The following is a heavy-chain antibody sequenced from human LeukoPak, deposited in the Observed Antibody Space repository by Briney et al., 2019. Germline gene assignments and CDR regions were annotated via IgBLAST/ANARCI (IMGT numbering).Heavy chain of an antibody. CDR1: GFTFSSYA. CDR3: ANGGPGLLWFGEPGNYYGMDV. CDR2: IRGSGGST. D-gene: IGHD3-10*01. J-gene: IGHJ6*04. Sequence: PGGSLRLSCAASGFTFSSYAMIWVRQAPGKGLECVSAIRGSGGSTYYADSVKGRFTISRHNSKNTLYLQMNSLRDEDTAVYYCANGGPGLLWFGEPGNYYGMDVWGKGTTVTVSS. V-gene: IGHV3-23*01.